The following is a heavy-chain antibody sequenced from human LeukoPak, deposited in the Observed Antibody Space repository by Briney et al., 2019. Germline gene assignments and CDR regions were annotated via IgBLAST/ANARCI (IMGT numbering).Heavy chain of an antibody. D-gene: IGHD4-17*01. CDR3: AKRPSDYGDYVSYFDY. J-gene: IGHJ4*02. V-gene: IGHV3-30*18. CDR2: ISDDGRSK. Sequence: QSGGSLRLSCAASGFSFISYGMHWVRQVPGKGLEWVGVISDDGRSKDYADSVKGRFTISRDNSKDTLYLQMNGLRAEDTAVYYCAKRPSDYGDYVSYFDYWGQGTLVTVSS. CDR1: GFSFISYG.